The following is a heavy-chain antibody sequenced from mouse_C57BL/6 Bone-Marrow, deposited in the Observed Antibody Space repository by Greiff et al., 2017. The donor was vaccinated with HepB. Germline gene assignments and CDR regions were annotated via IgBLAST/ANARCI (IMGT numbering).Heavy chain of an antibody. CDR2: IGSGGSYT. J-gene: IGHJ4*01. Sequence: EVQGVESGGDLVKPGGSLKLSCAASGFTFSSYGMSWVRQTPDKRLEWVATIGSGGSYTYYPDSVKGRFTISRDNAKNTLYLQMSSLKSEDTAMYYCARQWYAMDYWGQGTSVTVSS. CDR3: ARQWYAMDY. CDR1: GFTFSSYG. V-gene: IGHV5-6*01.